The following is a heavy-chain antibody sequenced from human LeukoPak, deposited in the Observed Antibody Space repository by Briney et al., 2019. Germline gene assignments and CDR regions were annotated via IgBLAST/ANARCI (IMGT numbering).Heavy chain of an antibody. J-gene: IGHJ5*02. CDR3: ARVSMVRGVISWFDP. CDR1: GYTFTSYA. V-gene: IGHV1-3*01. Sequence: ASVKVSCKASGYTFTSYAMHWVRQAPGQRLEWVGWINAGNGNTKYSQKFQGRVTITRDTSASTAYMELSSLRSEDTAVYYCARVSMVRGVISWFDPWGQGTLVTVSS. D-gene: IGHD3-10*01. CDR2: INAGNGNT.